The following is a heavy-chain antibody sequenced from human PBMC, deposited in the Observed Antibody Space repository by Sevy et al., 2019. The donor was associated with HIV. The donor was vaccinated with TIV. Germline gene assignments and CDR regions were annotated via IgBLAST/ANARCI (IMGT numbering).Heavy chain of an antibody. D-gene: IGHD4-4*01. J-gene: IGHJ6*02. CDR1: GYTLTELS. CDR2: FDPEDGET. Sequence: ASVKVSCKVSGYTLTELSMHWVRQAPGKGLEWMGGFDPEDGETIYAQKFQGRVTMTEDTSTDTAYMELSSLRSEDTAVYYCATPTVERDYYYYGMDVWGQWTTVTVSS. V-gene: IGHV1-24*01. CDR3: ATPTVERDYYYYGMDV.